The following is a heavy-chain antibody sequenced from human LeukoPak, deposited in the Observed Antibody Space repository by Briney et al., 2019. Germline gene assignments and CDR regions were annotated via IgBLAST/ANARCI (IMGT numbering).Heavy chain of an antibody. CDR1: GGTFSSCA. D-gene: IGHD3-16*02. J-gene: IGHJ5*02. CDR3: ARDSSLRPNWFDP. Sequence: SVKVSCKASGGTFSSCAISWVRQAPGQGLEWMGGIIPIFGTANYAQKFQGRVTITADESTSTAYMELSSLRSEDTAVYYCARDSSLRPNWFDPWGQGTLVTVSS. CDR2: IIPIFGTA. V-gene: IGHV1-69*01.